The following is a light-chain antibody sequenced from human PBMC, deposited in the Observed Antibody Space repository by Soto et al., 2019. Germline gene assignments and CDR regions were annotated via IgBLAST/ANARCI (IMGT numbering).Light chain of an antibody. CDR2: GAS. CDR3: HQYDYWPLT. CDR1: QSFSGN. Sequence: EIVMTQSPRTLSVSPAERVNLXDRASQSFSGNLVWYQQKPGQAPRLLIYGASTRATGIPARFSGSGSGTEFTLTISSLQSVNFAVYYCHQYDYWPLTFGGGTKVDIK. J-gene: IGKJ4*01. V-gene: IGKV3-15*01.